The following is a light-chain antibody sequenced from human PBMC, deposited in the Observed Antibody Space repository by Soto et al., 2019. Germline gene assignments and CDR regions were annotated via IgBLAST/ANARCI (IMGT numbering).Light chain of an antibody. J-gene: IGLJ1*01. CDR3: SSYTRIDTWV. CDR1: SSDVGGYNY. V-gene: IGLV2-14*01. Sequence: QSALTQPASVSGSPGQSITISCTGTSSDVGGYNYVSWYQQHPGKAPKLMIYDVSSRPSGISNRFSGSKSGNTASLTISGLQAEDEADYYCSSYTRIDTWVFGTGTKVTVL. CDR2: DVS.